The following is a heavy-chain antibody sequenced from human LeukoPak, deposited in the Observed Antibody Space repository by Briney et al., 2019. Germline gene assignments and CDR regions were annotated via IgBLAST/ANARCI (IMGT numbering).Heavy chain of an antibody. D-gene: IGHD5-18*01. CDR1: GYSISSGYY. J-gene: IGHJ4*02. Sequence: SETLSLTCAVSGYSISSGYYWGWIRQPPGRGLEWIGSIYHSGSTYYNPSLKSRVTISVDTSKNQFSLKLSSVTAADTAVYYCASAPRRGWYSYGFSCDYWGQGTLVTVSS. V-gene: IGHV4-38-2*01. CDR3: ASAPRRGWYSYGFSCDY. CDR2: IYHSGST.